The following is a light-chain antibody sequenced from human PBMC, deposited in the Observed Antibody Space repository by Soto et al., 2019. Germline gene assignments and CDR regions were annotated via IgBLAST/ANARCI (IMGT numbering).Light chain of an antibody. Sequence: QSALTQAPSASGTPGQRVTVSCYGSRSNIGSNTVNWYQHLPGTAPRLLMFSNNQRPSGVPDRFSGSKSGTSASLAISRLQYEDEADYYCAAWDDSLNGVIFGGGTKLTVL. V-gene: IGLV1-44*01. J-gene: IGLJ2*01. CDR3: AAWDDSLNGVI. CDR1: RSNIGSNT. CDR2: SNN.